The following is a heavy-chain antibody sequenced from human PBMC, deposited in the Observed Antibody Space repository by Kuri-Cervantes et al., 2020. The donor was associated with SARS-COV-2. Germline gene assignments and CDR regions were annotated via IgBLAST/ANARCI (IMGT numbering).Heavy chain of an antibody. CDR2: ISGSGGST. J-gene: IGHJ4*02. V-gene: IGHV3-23*01. CDR1: GGSISSYY. Sequence: GGSLRLSCTVSGGSISSYYWSWIRQPPGKGLEWVSAISGSGGSTYYADSVKGRFTISRDNSKNTLYLQMNSLRAEDTAVYYCAKERDSLRTSGIAAAGTGSDYWGQGTLVTVSS. CDR3: AKERDSLRTSGIAAAGTGSDY. D-gene: IGHD6-13*01.